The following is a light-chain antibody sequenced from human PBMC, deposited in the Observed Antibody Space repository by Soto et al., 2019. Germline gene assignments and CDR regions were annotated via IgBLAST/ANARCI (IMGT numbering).Light chain of an antibody. CDR2: QNN. CDR3: QAWASSTGV. V-gene: IGLV3-1*01. CDR1: KLGDKY. Sequence: SYELTQPPSVSVSPGQTASITCSGDKLGDKYACWYQQKPGQSPVLVIYQNNKRPSGIPERFSGSNSGNTATLTISGTQAMDEADYYCQAWASSTGVFGTGTQLTVL. J-gene: IGLJ1*01.